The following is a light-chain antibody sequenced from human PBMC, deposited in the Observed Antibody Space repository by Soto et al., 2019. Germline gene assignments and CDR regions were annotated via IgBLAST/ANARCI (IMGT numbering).Light chain of an antibody. CDR1: QGISSY. CDR3: QQLTSYPLT. V-gene: IGKV1-9*01. Sequence: DIQLTQSPSFLSASVGDRVTITCRASQGISSYLAWYQQKPGKAPKLLIYAASTLQSGVPSRFSGSGSGTEFTLTISSLQPEDFATYSCQQLTSYPLTFGQGTRLEIK. J-gene: IGKJ5*01. CDR2: AAS.